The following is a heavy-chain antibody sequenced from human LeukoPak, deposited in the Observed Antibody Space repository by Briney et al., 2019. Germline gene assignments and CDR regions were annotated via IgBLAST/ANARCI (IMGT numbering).Heavy chain of an antibody. CDR2: ISYDGSNK. D-gene: IGHD6-19*01. Sequence: GGSLRLSCAASGFTFSSYAMHWVRQAPGKGLEWVAVISYDGSNKYYADSVKGRFTISRDNSKNTLYLQMNSLRAEDTAVYYCARAGSGASGGYWGQGTLVTVSS. CDR3: ARAGSGASGGY. V-gene: IGHV3-30-3*01. J-gene: IGHJ4*02. CDR1: GFTFSSYA.